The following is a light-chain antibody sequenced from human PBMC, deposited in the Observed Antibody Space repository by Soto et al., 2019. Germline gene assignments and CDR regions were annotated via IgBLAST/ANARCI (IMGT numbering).Light chain of an antibody. V-gene: IGKV3-20*01. CDR2: AAS. Sequence: EIVMTQSPATLSVSPGERVTLSCRASQSVTYRYLAWYQQKPGQAPRLLIYAASTRATGIPDRFSGSGSGTDFTFTISRLEPEDFAVYYCQQYGSSPKFGQGTKV. CDR1: QSVTYRY. J-gene: IGKJ1*01. CDR3: QQYGSSPK.